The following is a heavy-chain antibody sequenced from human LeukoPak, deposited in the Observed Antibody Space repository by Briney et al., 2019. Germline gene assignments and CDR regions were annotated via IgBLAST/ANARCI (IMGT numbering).Heavy chain of an antibody. CDR1: GFTVSSNY. J-gene: IGHJ4*02. V-gene: IGHV3-66*02. Sequence: GGSLRLSCAASGFTVSSNYMSWVRQAPGKGLEWVSIIYSDGSTYYADSVKGRFTISRDNSKNTLYLQMNSLRAEDTAVYYCAFTGAVYFDYWGQGTLVTVSS. CDR2: IYSDGST. D-gene: IGHD1-14*01. CDR3: AFTGAVYFDY.